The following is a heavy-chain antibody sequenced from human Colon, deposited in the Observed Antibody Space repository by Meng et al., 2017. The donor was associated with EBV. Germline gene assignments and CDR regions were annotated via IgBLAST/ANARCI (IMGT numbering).Heavy chain of an antibody. Sequence: VHIHPLAAGHLKPSETLSLPCAVSVGYFSGYYWSWIRQAPGKGLEWIGEINHSGSTKFNPSLESRVSISVDTSENQVSLKLTSVTAADTAVYYCARLTTVNLRSFDSWGQGTLVTVSS. CDR3: ARLTTVNLRSFDS. D-gene: IGHD4-17*01. J-gene: IGHJ4*02. CDR2: INHSGST. V-gene: IGHV4-34*01. CDR1: VGYFSGYY.